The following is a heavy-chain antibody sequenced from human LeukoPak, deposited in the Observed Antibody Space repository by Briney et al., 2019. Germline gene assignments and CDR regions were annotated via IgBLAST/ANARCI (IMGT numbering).Heavy chain of an antibody. CDR1: GGSISSSSYY. CDR2: IYYSGST. CDR3: ARGGAYYGSGSPTVGY. V-gene: IGHV4-39*07. J-gene: IGHJ4*02. D-gene: IGHD3-10*01. Sequence: SETLSLTCTVSGGSISSSSYYWGWIRQPPGKGLEWIGSIYYSGSTYYNPSLKSRVTISVDTSKNQFSLKLSSVTAADTAVYYCARGGAYYGSGSPTVGYWGQGTLVTVSS.